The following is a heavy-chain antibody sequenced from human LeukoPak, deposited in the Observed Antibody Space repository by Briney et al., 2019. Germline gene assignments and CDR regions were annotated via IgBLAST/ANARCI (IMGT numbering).Heavy chain of an antibody. CDR1: GGTFSSYA. V-gene: IGHV1-69*05. CDR2: IIPIFGTA. Sequence: SVKVSCKASGGTFSSYAISWVRQAPGQGLEWMGGIIPIFGTANYAQKLQGRVTMTTDTSTSTAYMELRSLRSDDTAVYYCARGGYYYDSSGYYPHAFDIWGQGTMVTVSS. CDR3: ARGGYYYDSSGYYPHAFDI. D-gene: IGHD3-22*01. J-gene: IGHJ3*02.